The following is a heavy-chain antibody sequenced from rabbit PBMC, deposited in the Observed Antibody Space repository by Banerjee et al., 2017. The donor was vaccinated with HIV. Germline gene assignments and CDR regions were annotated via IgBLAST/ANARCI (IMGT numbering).Heavy chain of an antibody. Sequence: ELVESGGGLVQPGESLKLSCKASGIDFSSYGISWVRQAPGKGPEWIAYIYPGFGIRNYANSVKGRFTISSDNAQNTLYLQLNSLTAADTATYFCARGYDDYDARLDLWGQGTLVTVS. J-gene: IGHJ3*01. V-gene: IGHV1S47*01. D-gene: IGHD2-1*01. CDR1: GIDFSSYG. CDR3: ARGYDDYDARLDL. CDR2: IYPGFGIR.